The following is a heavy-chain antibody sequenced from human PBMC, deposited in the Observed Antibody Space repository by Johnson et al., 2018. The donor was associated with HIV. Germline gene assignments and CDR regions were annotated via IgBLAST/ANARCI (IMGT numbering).Heavy chain of an antibody. J-gene: IGHJ3*02. CDR1: EFTFSTYG. V-gene: IGHV3-33*01. CDR3: ARRSGTWDAFDI. CDR2: IRYDGSNK. D-gene: IGHD1-26*01. Sequence: QVQLVESGGGVVQPGRSLRLSCAASEFTFSTYGMHWVRQAPGKGLEWVALIRYDGSNKYYADSVKGRFTISRDNSKNTLYLQMNSLRAEDTALYYCARRSGTWDAFDIWGQGTMVTVSS.